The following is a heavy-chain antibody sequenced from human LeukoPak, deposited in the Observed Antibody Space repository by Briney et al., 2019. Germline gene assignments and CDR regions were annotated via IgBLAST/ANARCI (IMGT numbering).Heavy chain of an antibody. J-gene: IGHJ6*03. CDR3: ARDRASSIADPYYYYYMDV. D-gene: IGHD3-16*02. CDR2: INPSGGST. CDR1: GYTFTSYH. V-gene: IGHV1-46*04. Sequence: ASVKVSCKASGYTFTSYHMHWVRQAPGQGLEWMGIINPSGGSTSYAQKLQGRVTMTRDMSTSTVYMELSSLRSEDTAVYYCARDRASSIADPYYYYYMDVWGKGTTVTVSS.